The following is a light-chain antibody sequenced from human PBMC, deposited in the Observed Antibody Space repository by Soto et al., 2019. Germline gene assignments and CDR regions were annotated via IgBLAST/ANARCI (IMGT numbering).Light chain of an antibody. J-gene: IGLJ2*01. CDR1: SSDVGNYNY. V-gene: IGLV2-11*01. CDR3: CSYAGSYTVL. CDR2: DVT. Sequence: QSVLTQPRSVSGSPGQSVTISCTGTSSDVGNYNYVSWYQQHPGKAPKLMIYDVTKRPSGVPDRFSGSKSGNTASLTISGLQAEDEADYWCCSYAGSYTVLFGGGTKLTVL.